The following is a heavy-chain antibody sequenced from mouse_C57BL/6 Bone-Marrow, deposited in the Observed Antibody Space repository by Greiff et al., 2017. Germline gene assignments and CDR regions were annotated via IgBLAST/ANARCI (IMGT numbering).Heavy chain of an antibody. CDR1: GYTFTSYW. V-gene: IGHV1-74*01. J-gene: IGHJ4*01. CDR3: AIDYDYDGGYAMDY. Sequence: VKLMASGAELVKPGASVKVSCKASGYTFTSYWMHWVKQRPGQGLEWIGRIHPSDSDTNYNTKFKGKATLTVDKSSSTAYMQLSSLTSEDSAVYCCAIDYDYDGGYAMDYWGQGTSVTVSS. CDR2: IHPSDSDT. D-gene: IGHD2-4*01.